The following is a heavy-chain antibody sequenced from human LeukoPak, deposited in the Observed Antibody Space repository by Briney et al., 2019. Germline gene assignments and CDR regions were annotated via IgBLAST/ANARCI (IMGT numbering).Heavy chain of an antibody. CDR2: ISGSGGST. Sequence: GGSLRLSCAASGFTFSSYAMSWVRQAPGRGLEWVSTISGSGGSTYYADSVKGRFTISRDNSKNTLYLQMNSLRAEDTAVYYCAKGAAAGRILWFDPWGQGTLVTVSS. CDR3: AKGAAAGRILWFDP. V-gene: IGHV3-23*01. CDR1: GFTFSSYA. J-gene: IGHJ5*02. D-gene: IGHD6-13*01.